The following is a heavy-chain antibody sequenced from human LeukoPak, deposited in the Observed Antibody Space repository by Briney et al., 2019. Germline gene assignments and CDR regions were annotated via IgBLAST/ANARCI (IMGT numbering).Heavy chain of an antibody. CDR3: ATRSESYGSGSNYFDY. Sequence: ASVKVSCKASGYTFTSYDINWVRQATGRGLEWMGWMNPNSGNTGYAQKFQGRVTMIRNTSISTAYMELSSLRSEDTAVYYCATRSESYGSGSNYFDYWGQGTLVTVSS. CDR1: GYTFTSYD. V-gene: IGHV1-8*01. J-gene: IGHJ4*02. CDR2: MNPNSGNT. D-gene: IGHD3-10*01.